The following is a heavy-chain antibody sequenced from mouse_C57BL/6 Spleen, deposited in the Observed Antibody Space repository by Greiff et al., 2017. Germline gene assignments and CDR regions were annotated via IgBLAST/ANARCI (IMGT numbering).Heavy chain of an antibody. CDR2: IYPGSGST. CDR3: ARRYGSSYDYAMDY. D-gene: IGHD1-1*01. Sequence: QVQLKQPGAELVKPGASVKMSCKASGYTFTSYWITWVKQRPGQGLEWIGDIYPGSGSTNYNEKFKSKATLTVDTASSTAYMQLSSLTSEDSAVYYGARRYGSSYDYAMDYWGQGTSVTVSS. J-gene: IGHJ4*01. CDR1: GYTFTSYW. V-gene: IGHV1-55*01.